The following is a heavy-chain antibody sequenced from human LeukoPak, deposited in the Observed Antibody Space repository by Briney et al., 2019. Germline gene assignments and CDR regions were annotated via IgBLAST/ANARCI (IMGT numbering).Heavy chain of an antibody. CDR3: ARQVSTDYFDY. J-gene: IGHJ4*02. D-gene: IGHD3-16*02. V-gene: IGHV4-39*01. CDR2: IYYNGNM. Sequence: SETLSLTCTVSGGSIVSSRNFYWGWIRQPPGKGLQWIGNIYYNGNMNSNPSLTSPITMSVDTSKNQFSLKLTSVTASDTAVYYCARQVSTDYFDYWGQGVLVTVSS. CDR1: GGSIVSSRNFY.